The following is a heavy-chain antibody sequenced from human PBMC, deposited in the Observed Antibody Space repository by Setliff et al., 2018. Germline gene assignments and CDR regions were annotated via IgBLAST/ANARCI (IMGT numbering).Heavy chain of an antibody. J-gene: IGHJ4*02. CDR1: GYNFNNYW. CDR2: IYLGDSDT. Sequence: PGESLKISCKGSGYNFNNYWIGWVRQMPGKGLEWMGIIYLGDSDTRYSPSFQGLVTISAYKSNNTAYLQWDSLKASDTATYHCARVVGADGIGIDYWGQGTVVTVSS. D-gene: IGHD2-15*01. V-gene: IGHV5-51*01. CDR3: ARVVGADGIGIDY.